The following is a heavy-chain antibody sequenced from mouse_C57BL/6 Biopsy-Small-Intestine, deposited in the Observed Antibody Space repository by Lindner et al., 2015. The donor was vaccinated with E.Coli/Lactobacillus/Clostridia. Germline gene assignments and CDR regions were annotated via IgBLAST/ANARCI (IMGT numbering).Heavy chain of an antibody. CDR3: ARWLLSYYAMDY. Sequence: VQLQESGPELVKPGASVKISCKASGYAFSSSWMNWVKQRPGKGLEWIGRIYPGDGDTNYSGNFKGKATLTADKSSSTGYMQLSSLTSEDSAVYFCARWLLSYYAMDYWGQGTSVTVSS. CDR2: IYPGDGDT. CDR1: GYAFSSSW. D-gene: IGHD2-3*01. V-gene: IGHV1-82*01. J-gene: IGHJ4*01.